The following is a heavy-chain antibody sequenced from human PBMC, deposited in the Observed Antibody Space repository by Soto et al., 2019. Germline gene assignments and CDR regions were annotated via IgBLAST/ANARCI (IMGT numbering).Heavy chain of an antibody. D-gene: IGHD3-9*01. J-gene: IGHJ1*01. CDR1: GYTFPSYG. CDR3: ARDLTITGPPEYFQH. V-gene: IGHV1-18*01. Sequence: ASVKVSCKASGYTFPSYGISWVRQAPGQGLEWMGWISAYNGNTNYAQKLQGRVTMTTDTSTSTAYMELRSLRSDDTAVYYCARDLTITGPPEYFQHWGQGTLVTVSS. CDR2: ISAYNGNT.